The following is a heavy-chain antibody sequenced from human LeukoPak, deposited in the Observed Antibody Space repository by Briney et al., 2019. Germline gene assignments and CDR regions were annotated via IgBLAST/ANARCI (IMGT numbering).Heavy chain of an antibody. J-gene: IGHJ4*02. CDR2: ISYDGANK. CDR3: ATYNGAIKTPDY. V-gene: IGHV3-30*03. CDR1: GFTFSHYG. D-gene: IGHD2-8*01. Sequence: GGSLRLSCAASGFTFSHYGIHWVRQAPGKGLEWVAVISYDGANKYYTDSVKGRFTISRDNSKNTLYLQMNSLRAEDTAVYYCATYNGAIKTPDYWGQGTLVTVSS.